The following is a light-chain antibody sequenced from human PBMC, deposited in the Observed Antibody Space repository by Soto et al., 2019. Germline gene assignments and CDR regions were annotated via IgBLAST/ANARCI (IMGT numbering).Light chain of an antibody. CDR2: GIS. Sequence: EIVLTQSPGTLSLSPGERATLSCMASQSVSNNYLAWYQQKPGQAPRLLIYGISTRATGIPTRFSGSGSGTEFTLTISSLQSEDFAVYYCQQYINWPRTFGQGTKVDIK. J-gene: IGKJ1*01. V-gene: IGKV3-15*01. CDR3: QQYINWPRT. CDR1: QSVSNN.